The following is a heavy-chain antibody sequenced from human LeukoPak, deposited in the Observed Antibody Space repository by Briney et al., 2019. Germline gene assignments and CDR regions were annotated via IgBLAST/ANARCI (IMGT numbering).Heavy chain of an antibody. CDR1: GFTFSDYY. V-gene: IGHV3-11*01. Sequence: SGGSLRLSCAASGFTFSDYYMSWIRQAPGKGLEWVSYISSSGSTIYYADSVKGRFTISRDNAKNSLYLQMNSLRAEDTAVYYCARVFRGAHFTFDYWGQGTLVTVSS. CDR3: ARVFRGAHFTFDY. CDR2: ISSSGSTI. D-gene: IGHD3-10*01. J-gene: IGHJ4*02.